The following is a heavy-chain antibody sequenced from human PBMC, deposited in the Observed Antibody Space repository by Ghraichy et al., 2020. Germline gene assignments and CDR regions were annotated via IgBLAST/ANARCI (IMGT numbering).Heavy chain of an antibody. J-gene: IGHJ3*02. D-gene: IGHD2-8*02. CDR2: FYYSGST. CDR3: ASVILYWWDSDAFDI. Sequence: SETLSLTCTVSGGSISSSSYYWGWIGQPPGKGLEWFGSFYYSGSTYSNPSLKSRVTISVDTSKNQFSLKLSSVTAADTAVYYCASVILYWWDSDAFDIWGQGTMVTVSS. CDR1: GGSISSSSYY. V-gene: IGHV4-39*01.